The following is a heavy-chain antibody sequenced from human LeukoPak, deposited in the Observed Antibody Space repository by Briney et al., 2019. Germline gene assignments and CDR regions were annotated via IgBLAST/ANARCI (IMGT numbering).Heavy chain of an antibody. V-gene: IGHV4-59*01. CDR2: IYHSGST. CDR3: ARGEWFGEFYFDY. J-gene: IGHJ4*02. CDR1: GGSISSYY. Sequence: SETLSLTCTVSGGSISSYYWSWIRQPPGKGLEWIGYIYHSGSTNYNPSLKSRVTISRDTSTNQFSLKLSSMTAADTAVCYCARGEWFGEFYFDYWGQGTLVTVSS. D-gene: IGHD3-10*01.